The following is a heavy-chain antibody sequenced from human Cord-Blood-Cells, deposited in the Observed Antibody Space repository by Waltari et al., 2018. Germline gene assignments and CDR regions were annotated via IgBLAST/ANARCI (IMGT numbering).Heavy chain of an antibody. V-gene: IGHV4-30-2*01. CDR2: IYHSGST. Sequence: QLQLQESGSGLVKPSQTLSLTCAVSGGSISSGGYSWSWIRQPPGKGLEWIGYIYHSGSTYYHPSLKSRVTISVDRSKNQFSLKLSVVTAADTAVYYCARDNRGYSYGDAFDIWGQGTMVTVSS. CDR1: GGSISSGGYS. CDR3: ARDNRGYSYGDAFDI. D-gene: IGHD5-18*01. J-gene: IGHJ3*02.